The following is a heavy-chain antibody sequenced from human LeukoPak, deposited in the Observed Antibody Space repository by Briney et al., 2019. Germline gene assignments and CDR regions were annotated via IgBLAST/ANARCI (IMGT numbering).Heavy chain of an antibody. CDR2: IFPDGHQE. D-gene: IGHD5-24*01. CDR3: ARWRWQQSEFDL. V-gene: IGHV3-7*01. J-gene: IGHJ4*02. CDR1: GFSFSSHH. Sequence: GGSLRLSCVASGFSFSSHHMSWVRQAPGKGLGCVAHIFPDGHQESCDASVRGRFTVSRDNAKNSVFLQMNSLRVEDTVIYYCARWRWQQSEFDLWGQGALVTVSS.